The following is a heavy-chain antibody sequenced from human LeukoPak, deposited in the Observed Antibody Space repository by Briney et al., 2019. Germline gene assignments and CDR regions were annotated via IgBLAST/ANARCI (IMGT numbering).Heavy chain of an antibody. CDR2: ISSSSYI. Sequence: GGSLRLSCAAAGFAFSSHSMNWVRQAPGKGLEWVSSISSSSYIYYADSVKGRFTISRDNAKNSLYLQMNSLRAEDTAVYYCARDNYYDSSGLGYWGQGTLVTVSS. CDR1: GFAFSSHS. J-gene: IGHJ4*02. V-gene: IGHV3-21*01. D-gene: IGHD3-22*01. CDR3: ARDNYYDSSGLGY.